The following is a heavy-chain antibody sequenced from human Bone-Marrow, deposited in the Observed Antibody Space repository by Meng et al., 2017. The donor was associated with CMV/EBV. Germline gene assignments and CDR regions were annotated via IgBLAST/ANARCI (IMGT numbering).Heavy chain of an antibody. CDR3: ARSHARFLDRLDYYYYYYGMDV. CDR1: GYTFTSYD. D-gene: IGHD3-3*01. Sequence: ASVKVSCKASGYTFTSYDINWVRQATGQGLEWMGWMNPNGGNTGYAQKFQGRVTITRNTSISTAYMVLSRLRSEDTAVYYCARSHARFLDRLDYYYYYYGMDVWGQGTTVTVSS. V-gene: IGHV1-8*03. CDR2: MNPNGGNT. J-gene: IGHJ6*02.